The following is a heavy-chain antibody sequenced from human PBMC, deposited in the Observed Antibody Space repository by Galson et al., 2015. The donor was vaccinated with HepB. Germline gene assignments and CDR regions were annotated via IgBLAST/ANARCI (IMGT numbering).Heavy chain of an antibody. CDR3: ARFGPTSFYYDSSAYPYYFDL. J-gene: IGHJ4*02. D-gene: IGHD3-22*01. CDR2: INAYNRNT. Sequence: SVKVSCKASGFIFSDYVMSWVRQAPGQGLEWMGWINAYNRNTNFAEEFQGRVSMTTETSTGTAYMELRSLRSDDTAMYYCARFGPTSFYYDSSAYPYYFDLWCQGTLVTLSS. V-gene: IGHV1-18*01. CDR1: GFIFSDYV.